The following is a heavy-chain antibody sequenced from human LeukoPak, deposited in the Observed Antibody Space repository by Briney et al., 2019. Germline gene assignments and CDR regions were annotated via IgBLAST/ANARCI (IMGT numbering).Heavy chain of an antibody. Sequence: SGGSLRLSCAASGFTFSNAWMNWVRQAPGKGLEWVGRIKSKTDGGTTDYAAPVKGRFTISRDDSKNTLYLQMNSLRAEDTAVYYCAKAGRKYSSSLSGYMDVWGKGTTVTVSS. J-gene: IGHJ6*03. CDR2: IKSKTDGGTT. CDR3: AKAGRKYSSSLSGYMDV. V-gene: IGHV3-15*01. D-gene: IGHD6-13*01. CDR1: GFTFSNAW.